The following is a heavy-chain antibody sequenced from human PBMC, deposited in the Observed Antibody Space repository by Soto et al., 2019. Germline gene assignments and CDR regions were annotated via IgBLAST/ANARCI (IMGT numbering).Heavy chain of an antibody. D-gene: IGHD3-10*01. J-gene: IGHJ4*02. CDR3: ARLVYDTRLNYMYFDF. CDR2: IFHDGTA. V-gene: IGHV4-4*02. CDR1: GVSISSGNW. Sequence: PSETLSLTCAVSGVSISSGNWWTWVRQSPQRGLEYIGEIFHDGTANYYPSFERRVAISVDTSKNQFSLKLTSVTAADTAIYFCARLVYDTRLNYMYFDFWGQGTLAPVSS.